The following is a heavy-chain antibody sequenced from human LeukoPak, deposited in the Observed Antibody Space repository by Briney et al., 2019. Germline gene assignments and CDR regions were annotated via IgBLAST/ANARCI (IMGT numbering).Heavy chain of an antibody. CDR2: IYYSGST. J-gene: IGHJ5*02. V-gene: IGHV4-59*08. D-gene: IGHD3-9*01. CDR3: ARHHVDAGSYAILPGYSPQGWFDP. CDR1: GGSISNYY. Sequence: SETLSLTCTVSGGSISNYYWSWIRQPPGKGLEWIGYIYYSGSTKYNPSLKSRVTISVDTSKNQFSLKLSSVTAADTAVYYCARHHVDAGSYAILPGYSPQGWFDPWGQGTLVTVSS.